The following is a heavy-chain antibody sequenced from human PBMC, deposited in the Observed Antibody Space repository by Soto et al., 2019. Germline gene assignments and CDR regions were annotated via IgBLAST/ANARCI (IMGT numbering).Heavy chain of an antibody. D-gene: IGHD6-19*01. CDR1: GFSFSSYG. CDR3: AKDRGDQWLVLSFDY. V-gene: IGHV3-30*18. J-gene: IGHJ4*02. CDR2: IAFDGGNT. Sequence: QVQLVESGGGVVQPGRSLRLSCAASGFSFSSYGMHWVRQAPGKGLEWVAVIAFDGGNTYYADSVKGRFTISRDNSKSTLYLQMNTLRAEDTALYYCAKDRGDQWLVLSFDYWGQGTLVTVSS.